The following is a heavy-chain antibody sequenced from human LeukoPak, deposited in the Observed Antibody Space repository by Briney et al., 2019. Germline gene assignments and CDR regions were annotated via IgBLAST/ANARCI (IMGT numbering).Heavy chain of an antibody. CDR1: GFTFSSYG. D-gene: IGHD1-26*01. CDR3: ARVGSGSYFLDGFDI. Sequence: GGSLRLSCAASGFTFSSYGMHWVRQAPGKGLGWVAVIWYDGSIKYYADSVKGRFTISRDNPKNTLYLQMNSLRAEDTAVYYCARVGSGSYFLDGFDIWGQGTMVTVSS. J-gene: IGHJ3*02. V-gene: IGHV3-33*01. CDR2: IWYDGSIK.